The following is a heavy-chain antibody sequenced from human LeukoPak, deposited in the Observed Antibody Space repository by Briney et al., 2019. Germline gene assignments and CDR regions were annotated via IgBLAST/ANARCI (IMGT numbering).Heavy chain of an antibody. CDR3: AKDQYWSY. Sequence: GGSLRLSCAASGFTFSSYAMHWVRQAPGKGLEWVAVISYDGSNKYYADSVKGRFTISRDNSKNTLYLQMNSLRAEDTAVYYCAKDQYWSYWGQGTLVTVSS. CDR2: ISYDGSNK. CDR1: GFTFSSYA. D-gene: IGHD3-3*01. V-gene: IGHV3-30-3*01. J-gene: IGHJ4*02.